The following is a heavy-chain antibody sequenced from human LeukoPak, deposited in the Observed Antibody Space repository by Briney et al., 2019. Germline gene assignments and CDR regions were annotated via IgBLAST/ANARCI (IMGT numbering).Heavy chain of an antibody. D-gene: IGHD2-2*01. CDR3: ARVGGVPAAHFDY. J-gene: IGHJ4*02. V-gene: IGHV3-66*01. Sequence: GGSLRLSCAASGFSVRTKYLAWVRQAPGKGLEWVSLIYASGTAYYSDSVKGRFTISRDNSKNSVYLQMDSLRAEDTAVYYCARVGGVPAAHFDYWGQGTLVTVSS. CDR1: GFSVRTKY. CDR2: IYASGTA.